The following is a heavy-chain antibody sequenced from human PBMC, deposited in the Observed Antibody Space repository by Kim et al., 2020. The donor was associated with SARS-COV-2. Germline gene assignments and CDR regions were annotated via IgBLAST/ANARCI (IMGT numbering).Heavy chain of an antibody. Sequence: SETLSLTCAVYGGSFSGYYWSWIRQPPGKGLEWIGEINHSGSTNYNPPLKSRVTISVDTSKNQFSLKLSSVTAADTAVYYCARGRGLWSGWGQGNTVTVS. V-gene: IGHV4-34*01. CDR1: GGSFSGYY. CDR2: INHSGST. J-gene: IGHJ6*02. D-gene: IGHD1-26*01. CDR3: ARGRGLWSG.